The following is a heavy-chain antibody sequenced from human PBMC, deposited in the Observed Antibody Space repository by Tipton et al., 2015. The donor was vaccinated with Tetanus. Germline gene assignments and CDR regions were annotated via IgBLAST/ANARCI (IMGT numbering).Heavy chain of an antibody. CDR2: IYYSGST. CDR1: GGSISSGGYY. V-gene: IGHV4-31*03. CDR3: ARDQARGARVWNYFDY. J-gene: IGHJ4*02. D-gene: IGHD1-26*01. Sequence: TLSLTCTVSGGSISSGGYYWSWIRQHPGKGLECIGDIYYSGSTYYNPSLKSRVTISVDTSKNQFSLKLNSVTAADTAVYYCARDQARGARVWNYFDYWGQGTLFTVSS.